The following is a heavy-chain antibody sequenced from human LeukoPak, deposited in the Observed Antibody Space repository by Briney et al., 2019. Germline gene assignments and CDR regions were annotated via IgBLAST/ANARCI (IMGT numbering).Heavy chain of an antibody. CDR2: ISGSGGST. Sequence: GGSLRLSCAASGFTFSSYAMSWVPQAPGKGLEWVSAISGSGGSTYYADSVKGRFTISRDNSKHTLYLQMNRLRAEDTAVYYCAKDLWELHPGYFDYSGPGTLVTVSS. D-gene: IGHD1-26*01. J-gene: IGHJ4*02. V-gene: IGHV3-23*01. CDR3: AKDLWELHPGYFDY. CDR1: GFTFSSYA.